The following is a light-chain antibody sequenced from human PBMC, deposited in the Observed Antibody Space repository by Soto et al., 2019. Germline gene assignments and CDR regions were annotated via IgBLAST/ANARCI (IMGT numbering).Light chain of an antibody. V-gene: IGKV1-5*03. CDR3: QHLGT. Sequence: DIQMTQSPSTLSASVGDRVTITCRASQSISSWLAWYQQKPGKAPKLLIYKASSLATGVPSRFSGSGSGTEFTLIISSLQPDDLATYYCQHLGTFGQGTNLEIK. J-gene: IGKJ2*01. CDR1: QSISSW. CDR2: KAS.